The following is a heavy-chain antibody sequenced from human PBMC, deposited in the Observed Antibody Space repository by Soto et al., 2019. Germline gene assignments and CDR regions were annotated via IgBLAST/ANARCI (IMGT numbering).Heavy chain of an antibody. D-gene: IGHD2-2*01. CDR2: IYWNDDK. J-gene: IGHJ5*02. V-gene: IGHV2-5*01. CDR1: GFSLATSGVG. CDR3: AHHTITPATNWFDP. Sequence: SGPTLVNPTQTLTLTCTFSGFSLATSGVGVGWIRQPPGKALEWLALIYWNDDKRYSPSLKGRLTITKDTSKNQVVLAMTNMDPVDTATYYCAHHTITPATNWFDPWGLGTLVTVSS.